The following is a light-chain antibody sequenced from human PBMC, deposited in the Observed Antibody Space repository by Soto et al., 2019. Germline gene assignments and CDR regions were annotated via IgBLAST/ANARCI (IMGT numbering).Light chain of an antibody. CDR1: SSDVGSYNL. CDR2: AGT. CDR3: SSYAATNNYV. J-gene: IGLJ1*01. V-gene: IGLV2-14*02. Sequence: QSVLTRPVSVSGSPGQSITISCTGTSSDVGSYNLVSWYQQHPGEAPKLMIYAGTKRPSGVSNRFSGSKSGNTASLTVSGLQAEDEADYYCSSYAATNNYVFGTGTKVTVL.